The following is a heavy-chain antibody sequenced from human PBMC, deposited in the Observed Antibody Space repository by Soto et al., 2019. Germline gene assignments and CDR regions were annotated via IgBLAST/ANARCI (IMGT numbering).Heavy chain of an antibody. D-gene: IGHD3-16*01. CDR3: ARRSAYDNGGAFDI. Sequence: QVQLVQSGAEVKKPGSSVKVSCRASGGTFSNYGISWVRQAPGEGLEWMGGIIPIFGTRNHAQKLQGRVTITADKSPSTAYTELSTWRSEDTAVYYCARRSAYDNGGAFDIWGQGTMVTVSS. CDR2: IIPIFGTR. J-gene: IGHJ3*02. V-gene: IGHV1-69*06. CDR1: GGTFSNYG.